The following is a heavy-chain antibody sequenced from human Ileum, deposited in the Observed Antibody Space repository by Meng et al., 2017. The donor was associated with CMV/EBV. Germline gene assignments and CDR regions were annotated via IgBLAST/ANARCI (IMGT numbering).Heavy chain of an antibody. Sequence: GSLRLSCAVYGGSFSGYYWSWIRQPPGKGLEWIGEINHMGSTNYNPSLKSRVTISVDTSKNQFSLKLSSVTAADTAVYYCARNRHRLWFGELLQGYYFDYWGRGTLVTVSS. CDR2: INHMGST. CDR1: GGSFSGYY. J-gene: IGHJ4*02. CDR3: ARNRHRLWFGELLQGYYFDY. D-gene: IGHD3-10*01. V-gene: IGHV4-34*01.